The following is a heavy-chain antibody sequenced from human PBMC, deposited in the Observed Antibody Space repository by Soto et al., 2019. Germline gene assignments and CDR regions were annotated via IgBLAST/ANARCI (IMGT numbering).Heavy chain of an antibody. CDR1: GGTFCNYA. CDR3: AVGSVDIVPTGMKPFDP. J-gene: IGHJ5*02. V-gene: IGHV1-69*12. Sequence: QVQLVQSGAEVKKPGSSVKVSCKASGGTFCNYAISWVRQAPGQGLEWMGGIIPIFGTANYAQKFQGRVTITADESTSTAYMELSSLRSEDTAIYYCAVGSVDIVPTGMKPFDPWGQGTLVTVSS. CDR2: IIPIFGTA. D-gene: IGHD5-12*01.